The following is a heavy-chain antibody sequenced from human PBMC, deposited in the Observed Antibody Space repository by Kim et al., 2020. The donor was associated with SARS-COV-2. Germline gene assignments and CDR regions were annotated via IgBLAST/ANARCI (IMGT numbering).Heavy chain of an antibody. Sequence: GGSLRLSCAASGFTFDDYAMHWVRQAPGKGLEWVSGISWNSGSIGYADSVKGRFTISRDNAKNSLYLQMNSLRAEDTALYYCAKDTEGVIVTFDYWRQGTLVTVSS. CDR1: GFTFDDYA. V-gene: IGHV3-9*01. J-gene: IGHJ4*02. CDR3: AKDTEGVIVTFDY. D-gene: IGHD3-16*02. CDR2: ISWNSGSI.